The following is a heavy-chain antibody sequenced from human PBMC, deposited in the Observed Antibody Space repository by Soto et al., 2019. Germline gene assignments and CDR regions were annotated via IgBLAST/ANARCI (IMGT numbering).Heavy chain of an antibody. CDR1: GGSISSYY. CDR3: ARDTYRHCSGGSCYRPFDY. D-gene: IGHD2-15*01. CDR2: IYYSGST. J-gene: IGHJ4*02. Sequence: SETLSLTCTVSGGSISSYYWSWIRQPPGKGLEWIGYIYYSGSTNYNPSLKSRVTISVDTSKNQFSLKLSSVTAADTAVYYCARDTYRHCSGGSCYRPFDYWGQGTLVT. V-gene: IGHV4-59*01.